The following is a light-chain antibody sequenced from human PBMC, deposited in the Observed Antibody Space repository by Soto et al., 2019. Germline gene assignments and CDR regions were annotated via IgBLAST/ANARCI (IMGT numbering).Light chain of an antibody. CDR2: EVS. CDR1: SSDVGAHNF. J-gene: IGLJ1*01. CDR3: SSYAGSNNYV. V-gene: IGLV2-8*01. Sequence: QSALTQPPSASGSPGQSVTISCTGTSSDVGAHNFVSWHQQHPGKAPQLMVYEVSKRPSGVPDRFSGSKSGNTASLTVSGLQAEDEADYYCSSYAGSNNYVFGPGTKVTVL.